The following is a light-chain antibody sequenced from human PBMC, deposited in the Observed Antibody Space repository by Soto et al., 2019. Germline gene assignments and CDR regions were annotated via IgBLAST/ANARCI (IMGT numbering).Light chain of an antibody. J-gene: IGKJ3*01. Sequence: EIVLTQSPGTLSLSPGERAALSCKASQSVSCSYLAWYQQKPGQAPRLLIYGASSRATGIPDRFSGSGSGTDFTLTISRLEPEDFAVYYCQHYGSSLFTFGPGTKVDIK. CDR1: QSVSCSY. CDR3: QHYGSSLFT. V-gene: IGKV3-20*01. CDR2: GAS.